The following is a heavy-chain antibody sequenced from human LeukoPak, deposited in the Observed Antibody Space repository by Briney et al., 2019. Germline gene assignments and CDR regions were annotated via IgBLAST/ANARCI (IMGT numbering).Heavy chain of an antibody. CDR2: ISGSGGST. CDR1: GFTFDDYA. V-gene: IGHV3-23*01. D-gene: IGHD5-18*01. Sequence: GGSLRLSCAASGFTFDDYAMHWVRQAPGKGLEWVSAISGSGGSTYYADSVKGRFTISRDNSKNTLYLQMNSLRAEDTAVYYCAKAPANYVDTAMGTFDYWGQGTLVTVSS. CDR3: AKAPANYVDTAMGTFDY. J-gene: IGHJ4*02.